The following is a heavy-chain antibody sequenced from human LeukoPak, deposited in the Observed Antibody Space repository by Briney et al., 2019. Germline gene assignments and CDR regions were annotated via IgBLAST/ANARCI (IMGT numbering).Heavy chain of an antibody. V-gene: IGHV1-18*01. Sequence: ASVKVSCKASGYTFTSYGISWVRQAPGQGLEWMGWISAYNGNTNYAQKLQGRVTISRNTSINTAYMELSSLRSEDTAVYYCARDGRAVATNFDYWGQGTLVTVSS. CDR2: ISAYNGNT. D-gene: IGHD5-12*01. J-gene: IGHJ4*02. CDR3: ARDGRAVATNFDY. CDR1: GYTFTSYG.